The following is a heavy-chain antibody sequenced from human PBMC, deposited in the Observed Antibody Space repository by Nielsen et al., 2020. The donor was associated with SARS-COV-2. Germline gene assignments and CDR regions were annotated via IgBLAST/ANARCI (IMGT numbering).Heavy chain of an antibody. CDR3: AKDLVYGPSPGYSSGWYPGYYYYGMDV. Sequence: GGSLRLSCAASGFTVSSNYMSWVRQAPGKGLEWVSVIYSGGSSTYYADSVKGRFTISRDNSKNTLYLQMNSLRAEDTAVYYCAKDLVYGPSPGYSSGWYPGYYYYGMDVWGQGTTVTVSS. CDR2: IYSGGSST. CDR1: GFTVSSNY. V-gene: IGHV3-23*03. D-gene: IGHD6-19*01. J-gene: IGHJ6*02.